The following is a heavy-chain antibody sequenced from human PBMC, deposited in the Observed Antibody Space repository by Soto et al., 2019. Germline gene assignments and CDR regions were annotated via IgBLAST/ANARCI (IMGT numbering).Heavy chain of an antibody. Sequence: PSKNVSISCAVYHGSFSGYYWSWVRQPPGKGLEWIGEIKHSGSTNYNPSLKSRVTISVDTSKKQFSLKLNSVTAADTAVDYCAIGRGAENTFYYYRSRDVWGPVTTLP. J-gene: IGHJ6*03. CDR2: IKHSGST. CDR1: HGSFSGYY. CDR3: AIGRGAENTFYYYRSRDV. D-gene: IGHD2-2*02. V-gene: IGHV4-34*01.